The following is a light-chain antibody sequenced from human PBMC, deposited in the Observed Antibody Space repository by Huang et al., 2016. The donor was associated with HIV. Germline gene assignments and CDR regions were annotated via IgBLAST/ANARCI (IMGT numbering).Light chain of an antibody. Sequence: EIVLTQSPATLSLSPGESAALFCRASHSLGGNLAWYQQRPGQAPRLLIYDTSNRATGIPARFTGSGSGTDYTLNISGLEPEDFAVYYCQQRSDWPLTFGGGTKVDIK. J-gene: IGKJ4*01. V-gene: IGKV3-11*01. CDR2: DTS. CDR3: QQRSDWPLT. CDR1: HSLGGN.